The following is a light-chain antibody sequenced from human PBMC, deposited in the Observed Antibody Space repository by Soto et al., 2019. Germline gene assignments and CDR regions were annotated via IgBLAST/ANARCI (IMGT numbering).Light chain of an antibody. J-gene: IGKJ5*01. CDR1: QRVSNY. V-gene: IGKV3-11*01. Sequence: VLTQSRPTPSWSRVEGATLSSRASQRVSNYLSWYQQKPGQAPRLIMYETSRRATGIPARFSGSGSGTDFTLNISSLEPEDFAVYYCQQRNNGPGISFGQGTRLEIK. CDR3: QQRNNGPGIS. CDR2: ETS.